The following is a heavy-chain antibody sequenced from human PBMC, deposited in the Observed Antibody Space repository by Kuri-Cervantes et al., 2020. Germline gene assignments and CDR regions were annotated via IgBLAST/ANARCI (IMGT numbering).Heavy chain of an antibody. V-gene: IGHV3-20*04. Sequence: GESLKISCAASGFTFDDYGMSWVRQAPGKRLEWVSGINWNGGSTGYADSVKGRFTISRDNAKNSLYLQMNSLRAEDTAVYYCARDGAPWGYSGTLMEYYYYYMDVWGKGTTVTVSS. CDR2: INWNGGST. CDR1: GFTFDDYG. D-gene: IGHD5-12*01. J-gene: IGHJ6*03. CDR3: ARDGAPWGYSGTLMEYYYYYMDV.